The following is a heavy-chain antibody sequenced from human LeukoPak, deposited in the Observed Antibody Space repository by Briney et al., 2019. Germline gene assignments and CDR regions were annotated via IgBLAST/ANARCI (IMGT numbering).Heavy chain of an antibody. CDR2: INHSGST. V-gene: IGHV4-34*01. D-gene: IGHD5-18*01. J-gene: IGHJ4*02. CDR1: GGSFSGYY. Sequence: SETLSLTCAVYGGSFSGYYWSWIRQPPGKGLEWIGEINHSGSTNYNPSLKSRVTISVDTSKNQFSLELSSVTAADTAVYYCASMSKVQPFDYWGQGTLVTVSS. CDR3: ASMSKVQPFDY.